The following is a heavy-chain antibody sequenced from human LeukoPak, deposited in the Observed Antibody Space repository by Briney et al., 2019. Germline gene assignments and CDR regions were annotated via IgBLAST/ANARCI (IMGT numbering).Heavy chain of an antibody. J-gene: IGHJ6*02. Sequence: GASVKVSCKASGGTFSSYAISWVRQAPGQGLEWMGGIIPIFGTANYAQKFQGRVTITADESTSTAYMELSSLRSEDTAVYYCARDRAPLWFGAESATAYYYGMDVWGQGTTVTVSS. CDR3: ARDRAPLWFGAESATAYYYGMDV. CDR1: GGTFSSYA. V-gene: IGHV1-69*13. CDR2: IIPIFGTA. D-gene: IGHD3-10*01.